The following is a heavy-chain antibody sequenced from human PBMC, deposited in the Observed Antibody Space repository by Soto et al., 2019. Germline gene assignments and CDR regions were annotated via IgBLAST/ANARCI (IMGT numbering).Heavy chain of an antibody. CDR2: IIPIFGTA. V-gene: IGHV1-69*13. CDR1: GGTFSSYA. CDR3: ARGFWGITGTNFDY. Sequence: SVKVSCKASGGTFSSYAISWVRQAPGQGLEWMGGIIPIFGTANYAQKFQGRVTITADESTSTAYMELSSLRSEDTAVYYCARGFWGITGTNFDYWGQGTLVTVSS. D-gene: IGHD1-20*01. J-gene: IGHJ4*02.